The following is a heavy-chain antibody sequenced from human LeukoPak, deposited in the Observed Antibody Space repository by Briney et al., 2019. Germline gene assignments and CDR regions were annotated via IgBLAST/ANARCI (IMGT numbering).Heavy chain of an antibody. V-gene: IGHV4-4*07. CDR3: ARDILATSIAAPYY. J-gene: IGHJ4*02. CDR2: ISTSGST. Sequence: SETLSLTCTVSGGSISSYYWSWIRQPAGKGLESIGHISTSGSTNYNPSLKSRVTISVDTSKNQFSLKLSSVTAADTAVYYCARDILATSIAAPYYWGQGTLVTVSS. D-gene: IGHD6-13*01. CDR1: GGSISSYY.